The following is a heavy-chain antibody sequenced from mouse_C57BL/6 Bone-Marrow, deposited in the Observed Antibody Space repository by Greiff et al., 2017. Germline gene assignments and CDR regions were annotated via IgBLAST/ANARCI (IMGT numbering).Heavy chain of an antibody. J-gene: IGHJ4*01. CDR2: IDPSDSET. Sequence: LQQPGAELVRPGSSVKLSCKASGYTFTSYWMHWVKQRPIQGLEWIGNIDPSDSETHYNQKFKDKATLTVDKSSSTAYMQLSSLTSEDSAVYYCAREEVYYDYDGAMDDWGQGTSVTVSS. D-gene: IGHD2-4*01. V-gene: IGHV1-52*01. CDR3: AREEVYYDYDGAMDD. CDR1: GYTFTSYW.